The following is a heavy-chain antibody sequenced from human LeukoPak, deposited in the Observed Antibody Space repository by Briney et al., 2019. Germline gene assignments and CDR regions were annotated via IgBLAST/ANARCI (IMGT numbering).Heavy chain of an antibody. J-gene: IGHJ4*02. D-gene: IGHD3-10*01. Sequence: GASVKVSCKASGYTFTGYYMHWVRQAPGQGLEWMGWVNTHTGATNYAQKFQGAVTMTRDTSISTACMELSRPRSDDTAMYYCARSGRGLVYGFFDYWGQGTLVTVSS. CDR2: VNTHTGAT. CDR1: GYTFTGYY. CDR3: ARSGRGLVYGFFDY. V-gene: IGHV1-2*02.